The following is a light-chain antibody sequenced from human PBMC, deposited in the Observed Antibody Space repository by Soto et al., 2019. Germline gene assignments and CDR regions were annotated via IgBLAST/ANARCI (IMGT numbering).Light chain of an antibody. CDR1: QSVSSY. V-gene: IGKV3-11*01. J-gene: IGKJ1*01. CDR2: DAS. Sequence: EIVLTQSPGTLSLSPGERATLSCRASQSVSSYLAWYQQKPGQAPRLLIYDASTRATGISARFSGSGSGTDFTLTISSLEPEDFAIYYGQQRSNWPVTFCQGTKVEVK. CDR3: QQRSNWPVT.